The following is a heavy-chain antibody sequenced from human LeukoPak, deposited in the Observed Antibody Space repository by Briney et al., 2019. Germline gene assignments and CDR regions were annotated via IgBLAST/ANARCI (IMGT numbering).Heavy chain of an antibody. V-gene: IGHV3-21*01. CDR2: ISSSSSYI. Sequence: GGSLRLSCAASGFTFSSYSMNWVRQAPGKGLEWVSSISSSSSYIYYADSVKGRFTISRDNAKNSLYLQMNSLRVEDTAVYYCARDYLLDGYSYGYGEGEKNYYYYMDVWGKGTTVTVSS. J-gene: IGHJ6*03. CDR3: ARDYLLDGYSYGYGEGEKNYYYYMDV. D-gene: IGHD5-18*01. CDR1: GFTFSSYS.